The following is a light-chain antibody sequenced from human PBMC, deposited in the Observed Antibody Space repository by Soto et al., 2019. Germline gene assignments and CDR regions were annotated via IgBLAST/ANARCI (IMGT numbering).Light chain of an antibody. CDR3: QQYGNSPWT. J-gene: IGKJ1*01. V-gene: IGKV3-20*01. CDR1: QRFGSSN. CDR2: STS. Sequence: EIVLTKSPGTLSLSPWERGTLSCRASQRFGSSNLAWYQQKPGQAPRLLIYSTSSRATGIPDRFSGSGSGTDFTLTISRLEPEDLAVYYCQQYGNSPWTFGQGTKVDIK.